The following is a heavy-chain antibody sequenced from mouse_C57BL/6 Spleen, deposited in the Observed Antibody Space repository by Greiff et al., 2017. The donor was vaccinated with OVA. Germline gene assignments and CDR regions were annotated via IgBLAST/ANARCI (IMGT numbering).Heavy chain of an antibody. CDR1: GFTFSSYA. V-gene: IGHV5-4*01. CDR3: ARDGYFDY. CDR2: ISDGGSYT. J-gene: IGHJ2*01. Sequence: EVQGVESGGGLVKPGGSLKLSCAASGFTFSSYAMSWVRQTPEKRLEWVATISDGGSYTYYPDNVKGRFTISRDNAKNNLYLQMSHLKSEDTAMYYCARDGYFDYWGKGTTLTVSS.